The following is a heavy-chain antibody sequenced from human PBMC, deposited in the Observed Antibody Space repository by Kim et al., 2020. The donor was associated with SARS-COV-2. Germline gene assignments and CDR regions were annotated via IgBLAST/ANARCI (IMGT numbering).Heavy chain of an antibody. V-gene: IGHV3-33*01. J-gene: IGHJ6*02. CDR2: IWYDGSNK. Sequence: GGSLRLSCAASGFTFSSYGMHWVRQAPGKGLEWVAVIWYDGSNKYYADSVKGRFTISRDNSKNTLYLQMNSLRAEDTAVYYCAREADSSSWYLVLPHYYYYGMDVWGQGTTVTVSS. CDR1: GFTFSSYG. D-gene: IGHD6-13*01. CDR3: AREADSSSWYLVLPHYYYYGMDV.